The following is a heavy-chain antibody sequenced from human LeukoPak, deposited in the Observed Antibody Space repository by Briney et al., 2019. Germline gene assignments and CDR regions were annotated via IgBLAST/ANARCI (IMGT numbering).Heavy chain of an antibody. Sequence: GGSLRLSCAASGFTFSSYAMHWVRQAPGKGLEWVAVISYDGSNKYYADSVKGRFTISRDNSKNTLYLQMNSLRAEDTAVYYCARDLNDYGDYSSLWGQGTLATVSS. CDR2: ISYDGSNK. V-gene: IGHV3-30*04. D-gene: IGHD4-17*01. CDR3: ARDLNDYGDYSSL. CDR1: GFTFSSYA. J-gene: IGHJ4*02.